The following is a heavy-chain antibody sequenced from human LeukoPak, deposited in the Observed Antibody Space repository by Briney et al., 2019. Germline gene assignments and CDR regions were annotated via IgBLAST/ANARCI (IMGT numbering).Heavy chain of an antibody. V-gene: IGHV5-51*01. D-gene: IGHD5-18*01. CDR1: GYMFTHYW. J-gene: IGHJ4*02. CDR2: IYPADSDT. Sequence: GESLKISCKGSGYMFTHYWIAWVRHMPGKGLEWMGIIYPADSDTRYSPSFQGQVTISADKSTSTAYLQWSSLKASDTAVYYCARADTTMVPGYFDYWGQGTLVTVSS. CDR3: ARADTTMVPGYFDY.